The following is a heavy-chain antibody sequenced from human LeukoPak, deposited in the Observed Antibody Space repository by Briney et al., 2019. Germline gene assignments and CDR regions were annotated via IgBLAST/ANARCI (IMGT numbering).Heavy chain of an antibody. CDR1: GFTFSSYG. CDR2: ISYDGSNK. CDR3: AKDRYDSSGYYWGYFDY. Sequence: PGGSLRLSCAASGFTFSSYGMHWVRQAPGKGLEWVAVISYDGSNKYYADSVKGRFTISRDNSKNTLYLQMNSLRAEDTAVYYCAKDRYDSSGYYWGYFDYWGQGTLVTVSS. D-gene: IGHD3-22*01. V-gene: IGHV3-30*18. J-gene: IGHJ4*02.